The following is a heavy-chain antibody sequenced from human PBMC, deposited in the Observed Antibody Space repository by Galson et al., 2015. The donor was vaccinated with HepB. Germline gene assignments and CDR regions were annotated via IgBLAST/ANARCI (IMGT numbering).Heavy chain of an antibody. V-gene: IGHV4-34*01. CDR1: GGSFSGYY. J-gene: IGHJ2*01. CDR2: INHSGST. Sequence: SETLSLTCAVYGGSFSGYYWSWIRQPPGKGLEWIGEINHSGSTNYNPSLKSRVTISVDTSKNQFSLKLSSVTAADTAVYYCARGRGSSSWYFWYFDLWGRGTLVTVSS. D-gene: IGHD6-13*01. CDR3: ARGRGSSSWYFWYFDL.